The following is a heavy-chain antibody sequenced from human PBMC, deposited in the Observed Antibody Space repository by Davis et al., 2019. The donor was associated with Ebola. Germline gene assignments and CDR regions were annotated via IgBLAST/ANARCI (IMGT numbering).Heavy chain of an antibody. J-gene: IGHJ6*02. CDR3: ARKVYIIASYYYGIDV. D-gene: IGHD2-8*01. CDR2: ISYSGST. Sequence: PSETLSLTCTVSGGSIAAPNHYWGWIRQPPGKGLEWIVSISYSGSTYYKPSLKSRLTISGDTSKNLVSLQLSSVTAADTAVYYCARKVYIIASYYYGIDVWGHGTTVTVSS. V-gene: IGHV4-39*01. CDR1: GGSIAAPNHY.